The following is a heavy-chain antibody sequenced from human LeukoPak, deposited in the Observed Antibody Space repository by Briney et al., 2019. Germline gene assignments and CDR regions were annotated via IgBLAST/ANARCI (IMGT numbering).Heavy chain of an antibody. V-gene: IGHV4-61*02. CDR1: GDSISSGTYY. CDR3: ARAIVGATTPFDY. CDR2: IYTSGST. Sequence: SETLSLTCTVSGDSISSGTYYWSWIRQPAGKGLEWIGRIYTSGSTIYNPSLRFRVTISVDTSKNQFSLKLSSVTAADTAVYYCARAIVGATTPFDYWGQGTLVTVSS. J-gene: IGHJ4*02. D-gene: IGHD1-26*01.